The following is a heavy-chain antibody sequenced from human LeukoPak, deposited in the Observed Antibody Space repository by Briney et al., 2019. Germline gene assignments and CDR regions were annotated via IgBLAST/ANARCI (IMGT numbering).Heavy chain of an antibody. J-gene: IGHJ4*02. V-gene: IGHV4-39*01. Sequence: PSETLSLTCTVSGGSISSGSYYWGWIRQPPGKGLEWIGSIYYSGGTYYNPSLKSRVTISVDTSKNQFSLKLSSVTAADTAVYYCTVGVVKIWGQGTLVTVSS. D-gene: IGHD3-3*01. CDR3: TVGVVKI. CDR2: IYYSGGT. CDR1: GGSISSGSYY.